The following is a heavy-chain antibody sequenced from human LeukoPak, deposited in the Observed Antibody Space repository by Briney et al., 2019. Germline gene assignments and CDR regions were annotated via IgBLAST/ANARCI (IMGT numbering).Heavy chain of an antibody. CDR3: ARVGSGSGYFDY. Sequence: SQTLSLTCTVSGGSISSGGYYWSWIRQHPGKGLEWIGYIYYSGSTYYNPSLKSRVTISVDTSKNQFSLKLSSVTAADMAVYYCARVGSGSGYFDYWGQGTLVTVSS. V-gene: IGHV4-31*03. J-gene: IGHJ4*02. D-gene: IGHD1-26*01. CDR1: GGSISSGGYY. CDR2: IYYSGST.